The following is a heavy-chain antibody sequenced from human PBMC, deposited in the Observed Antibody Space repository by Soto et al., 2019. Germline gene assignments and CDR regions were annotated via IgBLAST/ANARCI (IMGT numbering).Heavy chain of an antibody. J-gene: IGHJ3*02. D-gene: IGHD6-6*01. V-gene: IGHV4-30-2*01. Sequence: TSETLSLTCAVSGCSISSGGCSWSWIRQPPGKGLEWIGYIYHSGSTYYNPSLKSRVTISVDRSKNQFSLELSSVTAADTAVYYCARGPLNYSSSFKAFDIWGQGTMVTVSS. CDR3: ARGPLNYSSSFKAFDI. CDR1: GCSISSGGCS. CDR2: IYHSGST.